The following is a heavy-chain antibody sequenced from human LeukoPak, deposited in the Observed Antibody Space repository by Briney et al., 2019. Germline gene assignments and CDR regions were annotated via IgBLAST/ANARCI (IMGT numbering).Heavy chain of an antibody. CDR3: AKDSREDFYALRRNYNYYYHGMDV. V-gene: IGHV3-30*18. CDR2: ISYDRNDK. Sequence: GGSLRLSCAASGFTFSTFGMHWVRQTPGKGLEWLAAISYDRNDKHYSDSVRGRFTISRDNSKNTLYLHMNSLRPEDTAVYYCAKDSREDFYALRRNYNYYYHGMDVWGQGTTVIVSS. J-gene: IGHJ6*02. CDR1: GFTFSTFG. D-gene: IGHD2/OR15-2a*01.